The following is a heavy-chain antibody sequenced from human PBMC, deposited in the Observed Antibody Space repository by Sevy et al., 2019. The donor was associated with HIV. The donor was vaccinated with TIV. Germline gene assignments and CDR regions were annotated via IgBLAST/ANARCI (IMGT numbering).Heavy chain of an antibody. Sequence: GESLKISCAASGFTLSTTWMTWVRQAPGKGLEWVANINQDGGAKYYVDSVKGRFTISRDNTKNSLYLQMRSLRVEDTAVYYCTTSFGVIAGDDFDYWGQRTLVTVSS. CDR2: INQDGGAK. CDR1: GFTLSTTW. J-gene: IGHJ4*01. D-gene: IGHD3-3*01. V-gene: IGHV3-7*01. CDR3: TTSFGVIAGDDFDY.